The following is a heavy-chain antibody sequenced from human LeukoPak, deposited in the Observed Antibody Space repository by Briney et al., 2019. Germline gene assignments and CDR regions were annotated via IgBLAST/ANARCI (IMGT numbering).Heavy chain of an antibody. V-gene: IGHV3-30*18. CDR3: AKDRTTILYYFDY. CDR2: ISSDGNHY. Sequence: GGSLRLSCVASGFSFSTYGMHWVRQAPGKGLEWVAVISSDGNHYFYVDSVKGRFTISRDNSKNTLYLQMNSLRAEDTAVYYCAKDRTTILYYFDYWGQGTLVTVSS. CDR1: GFSFSTYG. D-gene: IGHD1-1*01. J-gene: IGHJ4*02.